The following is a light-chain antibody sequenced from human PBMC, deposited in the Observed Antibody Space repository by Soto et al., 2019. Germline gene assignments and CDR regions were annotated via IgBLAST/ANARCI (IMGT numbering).Light chain of an antibody. Sequence: QSALTQPASVSGSPGQSITISCTGTSSDVGSYNLVSWYQHHPGKVPKLIIYEGSKRPSGDSNRFSGSKSGNTASLTTSGLQAEDEAEYYCCSFAGNSIVLFGGGTKLTVL. CDR3: CSFAGNSIVL. J-gene: IGLJ2*01. CDR1: SSDVGSYNL. V-gene: IGLV2-23*01. CDR2: EGS.